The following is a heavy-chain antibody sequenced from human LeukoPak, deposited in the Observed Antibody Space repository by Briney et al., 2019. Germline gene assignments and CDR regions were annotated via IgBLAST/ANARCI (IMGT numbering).Heavy chain of an antibody. Sequence: GGSLRLSCAASGFSFITYNMNWVRQAPGKGLEWVSSISSTSSYIYYADSVKGRFTISRDNAKNSLYLQMNSLRAEDTAVYYCARDGLAVAGTHYYYYYMDVWGKGTTVTVSS. V-gene: IGHV3-21*01. J-gene: IGHJ6*03. CDR1: GFSFITYN. CDR2: ISSTSSYI. D-gene: IGHD6-19*01. CDR3: ARDGLAVAGTHYYYYYMDV.